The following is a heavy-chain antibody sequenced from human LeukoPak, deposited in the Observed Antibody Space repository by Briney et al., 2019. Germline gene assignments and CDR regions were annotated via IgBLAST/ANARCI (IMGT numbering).Heavy chain of an antibody. CDR1: GYSFTTYW. CDR2: IFPGDSDT. J-gene: IGHJ4*02. D-gene: IGHD3-10*01. CDR3: ARLQRGVIITQQYYFDY. V-gene: IGHV5-51*01. Sequence: GESLKISCKGSGYSFTTYWIGWVRQMPGKGLECMGIIFPGDSDTRYSPSFQGQVTISADKSISTAYLQWSSLKASDTAMYYCARLQRGVIITQQYYFDYWGQGTLVTVSS.